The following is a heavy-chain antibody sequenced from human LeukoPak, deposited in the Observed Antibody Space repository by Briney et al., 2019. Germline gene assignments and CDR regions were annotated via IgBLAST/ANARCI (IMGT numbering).Heavy chain of an antibody. D-gene: IGHD5-12*01. V-gene: IGHV3-23*01. CDR2: ISGSGGST. CDR3: AAGRSGYDQFDY. Sequence: GGSLRLSCAASGFTFSTYAMKWVRQASGKGLEGVSTISGSGGSTYYADSVKGRFTISRDSSKNTLYLQMNSLRAEDTAVYYCAAGRSGYDQFDYWGQGTLVTVSS. J-gene: IGHJ4*02. CDR1: GFTFSTYA.